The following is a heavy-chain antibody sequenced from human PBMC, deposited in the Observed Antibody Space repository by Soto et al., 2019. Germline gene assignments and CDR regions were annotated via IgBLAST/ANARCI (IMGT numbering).Heavy chain of an antibody. V-gene: IGHV3-48*02. Sequence: GGSLRLSCAASAFTLSSYAMNWVRQAPGKGLEWVSNIRPDSSSMSYAESVKGRFTISRDDAKNSLYLQMNSLRDDDTAVYYCARDAFFSSDYWGQGAPVTVSS. CDR3: ARDAFFSSDY. J-gene: IGHJ4*02. D-gene: IGHD3-16*01. CDR1: AFTLSSYA. CDR2: IRPDSSSM.